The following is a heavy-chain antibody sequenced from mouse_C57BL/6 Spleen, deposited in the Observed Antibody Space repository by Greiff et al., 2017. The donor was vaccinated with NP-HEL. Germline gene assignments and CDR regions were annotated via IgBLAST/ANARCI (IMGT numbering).Heavy chain of an antibody. CDR2: INPGSGGT. J-gene: IGHJ3*01. CDR3: ARSPFAY. V-gene: IGHV1-54*01. Sequence: QVQLQQSGAELVRPGTSVKVSCKASGYAFTNYLIEWVKQRPGQGLEWIGVINPGSGGTNYNEQFKGKATLTADKSSSTAYMQLSSLTSEDSAVYVCARSPFAYWGQGTLVTVSA. CDR1: GYAFTNYL.